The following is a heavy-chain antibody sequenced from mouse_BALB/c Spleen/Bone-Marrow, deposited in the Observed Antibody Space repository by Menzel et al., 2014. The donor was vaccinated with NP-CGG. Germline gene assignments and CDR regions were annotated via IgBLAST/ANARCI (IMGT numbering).Heavy chain of an antibody. Sequence: EVKLMDSGGGLVQPGGSMKLSCVASGFTFSNYWMNWVRQSPEKGLEWVAEIRLKSNNYATHYAESVKGRFTISRDDSKSSVYLQMNNLRAEDAGIYYCTRITGKFDYWGQGTTLTVSS. CDR2: IRLKSNNYAT. J-gene: IGHJ2*01. D-gene: IGHD4-1*01. CDR1: GFTFSNYW. V-gene: IGHV6-6*02. CDR3: TRITGKFDY.